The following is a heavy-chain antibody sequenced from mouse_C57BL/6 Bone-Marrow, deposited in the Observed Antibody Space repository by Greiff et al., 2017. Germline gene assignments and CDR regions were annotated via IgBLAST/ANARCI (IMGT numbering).Heavy chain of an antibody. D-gene: IGHD2-12*01. CDR1: GFSFNTYA. V-gene: IGHV10-1*01. Sequence: EVMLVESGGGLVQPKGSLKLSCAASGFSFNTYAMNWVRQAPGKGLEWVARIRSKSNNYATYYADSVKDRFTISRDDSESMLYLQMNNLKTEDTAMDYCVRPLRGAMDYWGQGTSVTVSS. J-gene: IGHJ4*01. CDR3: VRPLRGAMDY. CDR2: IRSKSNNYAT.